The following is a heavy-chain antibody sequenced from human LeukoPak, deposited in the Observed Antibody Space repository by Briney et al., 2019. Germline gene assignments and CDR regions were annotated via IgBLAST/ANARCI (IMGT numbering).Heavy chain of an antibody. J-gene: IGHJ4*02. Sequence: GGSLRLACAASGFTFSSYSMNWVRQAPGKGLEWVSSISSSSSYIYYADSVKGRFTISRDNAKNSLYLQRNSLRAEDTAVYYCARVSGGGDPDYWGQGTLVTVSS. CDR2: ISSSSSYI. CDR3: ARVSGGGDPDY. CDR1: GFTFSSYS. V-gene: IGHV3-21*01. D-gene: IGHD2-21*02.